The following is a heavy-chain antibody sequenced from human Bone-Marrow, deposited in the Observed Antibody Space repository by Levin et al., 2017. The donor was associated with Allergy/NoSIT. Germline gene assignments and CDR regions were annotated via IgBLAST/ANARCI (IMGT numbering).Heavy chain of an antibody. Sequence: GGSLRLSCAASGFTFRSYAMSWVRQTPGKGLEWVSAMSATGVTTYYADSVKGRFTISRDYSKNTLYLQMNSLRADDTAVYYCAKGGSYAFSFDYWGQGTLVTVSS. CDR1: GFTFRSYA. D-gene: IGHD3-16*01. J-gene: IGHJ4*02. CDR2: MSATGVTT. CDR3: AKGGSYAFSFDY. V-gene: IGHV3-23*01.